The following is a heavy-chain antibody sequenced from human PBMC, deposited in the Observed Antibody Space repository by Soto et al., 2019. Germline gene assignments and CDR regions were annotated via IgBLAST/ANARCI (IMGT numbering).Heavy chain of an antibody. CDR1: GYTFTGYY. CDR2: INPNSGGT. Sequence: QVQLVQSGAEVKKPGASVKVSCKASGYTFTGYYMHWVRQAPGQGLEWMGWINPNSGGTNYAQKFQGRVTMTRDTSISTAYMELSRLRSDDTAVYYCARSIAAPKVYYYYYGMDVWGQGTTVTVSS. J-gene: IGHJ6*02. V-gene: IGHV1-2*02. CDR3: ARSIAAPKVYYYYYGMDV. D-gene: IGHD6-6*01.